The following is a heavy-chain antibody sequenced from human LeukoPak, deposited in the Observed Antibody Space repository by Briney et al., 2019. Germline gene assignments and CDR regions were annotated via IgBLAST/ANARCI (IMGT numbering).Heavy chain of an antibody. CDR3: ATHSSSWQVNWFDP. CDR2: ISGGGGST. V-gene: IGHV3-23*01. CDR1: GFSFSVAW. J-gene: IGHJ5*02. Sequence: GGSLRLSCATSGFSFSVAWMNWVRQAPGKGLEWVSGISGGGGSTYYADSVKGRFTISRDNSKNTLYLQMNSLRAEDTAVYYCATHSSSWQVNWFDPWGQGTLVTVSS. D-gene: IGHD6-13*01.